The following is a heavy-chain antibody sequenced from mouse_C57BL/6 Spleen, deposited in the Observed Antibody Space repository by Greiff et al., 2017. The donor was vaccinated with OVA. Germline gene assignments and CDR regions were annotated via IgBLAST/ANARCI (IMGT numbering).Heavy chain of an antibody. CDR2: IDPSDSYT. D-gene: IGHD1-1*01. V-gene: IGHV1-69*01. J-gene: IGHJ2*01. CDR3: ARSGITTVVADY. CDR1: GYTFTSYW. Sequence: QVQLQQPGAELVMPGASVKLSCKASGYTFTSYWMHWVKQRPGQGLEWIGEIDPSDSYTNYNQKFKGKSTLTVDKSSTTAYMQLSSLTSADSAVYYCARSGITTVVADYWGQGTTLTVSS.